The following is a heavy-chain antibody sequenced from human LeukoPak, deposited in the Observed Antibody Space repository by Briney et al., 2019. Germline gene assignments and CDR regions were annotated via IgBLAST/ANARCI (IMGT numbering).Heavy chain of an antibody. CDR2: INHSGST. J-gene: IGHJ4*02. V-gene: IGHV4-34*01. D-gene: IGHD1-26*01. CDR3: ARGTSQWEPLDY. Sequence: SETLSLTCAVYGGSFSGYYWSWIRQPPGKGLEWIGEINHSGSTNYNPSLKSRVTISVDTSKNQFSLKLSSVTAADTAVYYCARGTSQWEPLDYWGQGTLVTVSS. CDR1: GGSFSGYY.